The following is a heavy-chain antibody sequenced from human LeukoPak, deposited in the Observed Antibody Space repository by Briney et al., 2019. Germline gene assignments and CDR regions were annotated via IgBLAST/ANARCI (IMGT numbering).Heavy chain of an antibody. CDR2: ISSSGSTI. CDR1: GFTVSSYE. J-gene: IGHJ4*02. V-gene: IGHV3-48*03. CDR3: ARDVTAAHHLDY. Sequence: PGGSLRLSCAASGFTVSSYEMNRVRQAPGKGLEWVSYISSSGSTIYYADSVKGRFTISRDNAKNSLYLQMNSLRAEDTAVYYCARDVTAAHHLDYWGQGTLVTVSS. D-gene: IGHD6-13*01.